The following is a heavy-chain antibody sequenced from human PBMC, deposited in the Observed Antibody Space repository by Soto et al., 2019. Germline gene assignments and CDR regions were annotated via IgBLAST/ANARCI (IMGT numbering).Heavy chain of an antibody. D-gene: IGHD2-21*02. Sequence: GGSLRLSCGASGFTFDEYGMHWVRQAPGKGLEWVSGISWNSGTIGYADSVKGRFTISRDNAKKSLYLQMSSLRAEDTALYYCAKSTDGTANGMDVRGQGTTVTVSS. V-gene: IGHV3-9*01. CDR2: ISWNSGTI. CDR3: AKSTDGTANGMDV. J-gene: IGHJ6*02. CDR1: GFTFDEYG.